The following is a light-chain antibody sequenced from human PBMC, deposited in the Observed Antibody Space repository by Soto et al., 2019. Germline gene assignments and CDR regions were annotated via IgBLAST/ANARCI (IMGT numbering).Light chain of an antibody. CDR3: QQYDNLPIT. Sequence: DIQMTQSPSSLSASVGDRVTITCQASQDLSNDLNWYQQKPGKAPKLLIYDASNLETGVPSRFSGSGSGTDFTFTTSSLQPEDIATYYCQQYDNLPITVGQGTRLEIK. CDR1: QDLSND. V-gene: IGKV1-33*01. CDR2: DAS. J-gene: IGKJ5*01.